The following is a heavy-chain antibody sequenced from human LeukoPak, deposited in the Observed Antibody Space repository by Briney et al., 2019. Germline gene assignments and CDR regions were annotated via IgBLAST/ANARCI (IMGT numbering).Heavy chain of an antibody. J-gene: IGHJ5*02. CDR1: GGSISSSSYY. Sequence: SETLSLTCTVSGGSISSSSYYWGWIRQPPGKGLEWIGSIYYSGSTYYNPSLKSRVTISVDTSKNQFSLKLRSVTAADTAVYCCARPRTRLAWFDPWGQGTLVTVSS. CDR3: ARPRTRLAWFDP. D-gene: IGHD6-19*01. V-gene: IGHV4-39*01. CDR2: IYYSGST.